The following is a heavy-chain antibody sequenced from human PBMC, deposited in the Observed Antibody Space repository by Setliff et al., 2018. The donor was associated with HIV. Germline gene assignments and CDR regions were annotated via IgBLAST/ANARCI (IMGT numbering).Heavy chain of an antibody. Sequence: PGGSLRLSCAASGFTVSTYYMSWVRQAPGKGLEWISTIYSGGDTYQADSVKGRVTLSRDNSKNTLYLQMNSLRPEDTAVYYCARVRLYNNALDYWGQGTLVTVSS. D-gene: IGHD3-10*01. CDR3: ARVRLYNNALDY. J-gene: IGHJ4*02. V-gene: IGHV3-66*02. CDR1: GFTVSTYY. CDR2: IYSGGDT.